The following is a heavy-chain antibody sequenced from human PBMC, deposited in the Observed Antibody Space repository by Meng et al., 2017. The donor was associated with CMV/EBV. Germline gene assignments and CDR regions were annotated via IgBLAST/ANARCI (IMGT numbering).Heavy chain of an antibody. Sequence: GGSLRLSCAASGFTFSSYSMNWVRQAPGKGLEWVSSISSSSSYIYCADSVKGRFTISRDNAKNSLYLQMNSLRAEDTAVYYCARRGYSSSWYNSDYFDYWGQGTLVTVSS. J-gene: IGHJ4*02. CDR2: ISSSSSYI. CDR1: GFTFSSYS. D-gene: IGHD6-13*01. CDR3: ARRGYSSSWYNSDYFDY. V-gene: IGHV3-21*01.